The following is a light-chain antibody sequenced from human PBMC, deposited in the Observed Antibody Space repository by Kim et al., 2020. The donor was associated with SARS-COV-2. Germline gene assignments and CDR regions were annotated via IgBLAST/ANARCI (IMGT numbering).Light chain of an antibody. CDR3: YSVADNNLV. V-gene: IGLV3-27*01. Sequence: VAPEQTARITWSGDVLEKKYARWFQQKPGQAPVLVIYKDSERPTGIPERFSGSSSGTTVTLTISGAQVEDEADYYCYSVADNNLVFGGGTKLTVL. CDR2: KDS. CDR1: VLEKKY. J-gene: IGLJ3*02.